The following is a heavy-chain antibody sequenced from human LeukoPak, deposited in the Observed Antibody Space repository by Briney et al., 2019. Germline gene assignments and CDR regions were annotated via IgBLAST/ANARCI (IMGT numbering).Heavy chain of an antibody. CDR3: AREGHSSGWYFDY. CDR2: MNPNSGNT. V-gene: IGHV1-8*03. J-gene: IGHJ4*02. D-gene: IGHD6-19*01. Sequence: ASVKVSCKASGYTFTSYDINWVRQATGQGLEWMGWMNPNSGNTGYAQKFQGRVTITRNTSISTAYMELSSLRSEDTAVYYCAREGHSSGWYFDYWGQGTLVTVSS. CDR1: GYTFTSYD.